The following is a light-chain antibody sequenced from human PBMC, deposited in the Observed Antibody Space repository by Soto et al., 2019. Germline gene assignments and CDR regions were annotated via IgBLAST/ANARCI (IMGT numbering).Light chain of an antibody. CDR3: QQYLGT. J-gene: IGKJ1*01. CDR1: QSISSW. V-gene: IGKV1-5*01. CDR2: DAS. Sequence: DIQMTRSPSTLSASVGDRVTITCRASQSISSWLAWYQQKPGKAPKLLIYDASSLESGVPSRFSGSGSGTEFTLTISSRQPDDFATYYCQQYLGTFGQGTKLDMK.